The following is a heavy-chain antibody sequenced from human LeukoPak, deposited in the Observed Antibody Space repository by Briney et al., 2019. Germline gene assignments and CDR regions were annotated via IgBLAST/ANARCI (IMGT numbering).Heavy chain of an antibody. D-gene: IGHD3-3*01. Sequence: SETLSLTCTVSGGPISSYYWSWIRQPPGKGLEWIGYIYYSGSTNYNPSLKSRATISVDTSKNQFSLKLSSVTAADTAVYYCARTDYDFWSGPRNWFDPWGQGTLVTVSS. CDR2: IYYSGST. V-gene: IGHV4-59*01. CDR1: GGPISSYY. J-gene: IGHJ5*02. CDR3: ARTDYDFWSGPRNWFDP.